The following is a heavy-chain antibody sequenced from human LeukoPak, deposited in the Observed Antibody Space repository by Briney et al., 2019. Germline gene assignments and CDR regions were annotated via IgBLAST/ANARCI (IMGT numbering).Heavy chain of an antibody. J-gene: IGHJ3*02. CDR3: ARAYYYGSGTFDI. CDR2: VYYTGST. V-gene: IGHV4-59*01. D-gene: IGHD3-10*01. CDR1: GGSISPYY. Sequence: SETLSLTCTVSGGSISPYYWSWIRQPPGKGLEWLGYVYYTGSTYYNPSLKSRVTILIDTSKNQFSLKLTSVTAADTAVYYCARAYYYGSGTFDIWGQGTMVTVSS.